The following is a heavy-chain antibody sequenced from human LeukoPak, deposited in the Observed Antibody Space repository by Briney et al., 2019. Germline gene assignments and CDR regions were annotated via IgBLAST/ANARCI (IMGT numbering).Heavy chain of an antibody. J-gene: IGHJ4*02. CDR2: IYYSGST. Sequence: PSQTLSLTCTVSGGSISSSSYYWGWIRQPPGKGLEWIGSIYYSGSTYYNPSLKSRVTISVDTSKNQFSLKLSSVTAADTAVYYCARSRNDRYYYDSSGYNDYWGQGTLVTISS. CDR1: GGSISSSSYY. V-gene: IGHV4-39*01. D-gene: IGHD3-22*01. CDR3: ARSRNDRYYYDSSGYNDY.